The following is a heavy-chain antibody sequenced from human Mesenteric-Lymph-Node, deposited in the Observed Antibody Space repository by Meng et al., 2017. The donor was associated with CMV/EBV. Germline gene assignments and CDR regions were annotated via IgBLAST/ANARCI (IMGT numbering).Heavy chain of an antibody. CDR3: TGDSVSNPNLDY. V-gene: IGHV3-66*01. CDR1: GFNVRDKY. D-gene: IGHD3-10*01. Sequence: VDLVGSGGGLAQPGGSLRLSFAASGFNVRDKYMSWVRQAPGKGLEWVCIIYRGDNTYYIDSVKDRFTVSRDNSKNTMYLQMNSLRVEDTAVYYCTGDSVSNPNLDYWGQGTLVTVSS. CDR2: IYRGDNT. J-gene: IGHJ4*02.